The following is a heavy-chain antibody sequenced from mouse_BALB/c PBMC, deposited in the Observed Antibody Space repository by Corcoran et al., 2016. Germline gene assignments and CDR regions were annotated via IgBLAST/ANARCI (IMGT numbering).Heavy chain of an antibody. Sequence: EVQLQQSGAELVKPGASVKLSCTASGFNIKDTYMHWVKQRPEQGLEWIGRIDPANGNTKYDPKFQGKATITADTSSNTAYLQLSSLTSEDTAVYYGARWDWYCDVWGAGTTVTVSS. V-gene: IGHV14-3*02. CDR2: IDPANGNT. CDR3: ARWDWYCDV. J-gene: IGHJ1*01. CDR1: GFNIKDTY.